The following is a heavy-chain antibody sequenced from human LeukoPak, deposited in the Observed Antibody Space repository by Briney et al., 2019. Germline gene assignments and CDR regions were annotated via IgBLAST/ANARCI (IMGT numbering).Heavy chain of an antibody. CDR2: ISSSSSYI. CDR1: GFTFSSYS. Sequence: PGGSLRLSCAASGFTFSSYSMNWVRQAPGKGLEWVSSISSSSSYIYYADSVKGRFTISRDNAKNSLYLQMNSLRAEDTAVYCCARDTRIAAAGRLFDYWGQGTLVTVSS. CDR3: ARDTRIAAAGRLFDY. J-gene: IGHJ4*02. D-gene: IGHD6-13*01. V-gene: IGHV3-21*01.